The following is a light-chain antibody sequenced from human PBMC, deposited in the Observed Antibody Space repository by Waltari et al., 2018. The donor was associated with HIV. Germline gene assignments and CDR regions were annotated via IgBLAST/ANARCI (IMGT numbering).Light chain of an antibody. Sequence: DIQMTQSPSSLSASVGDRVTITCRASQNISSYLSWYQQKPGKAPKVLIYAASSLQSGVPSRFSCSGSGTDFNISISSLQLEDFATYYCQQSYSTPRTFGQGTKVEIK. CDR1: QNISSY. J-gene: IGKJ1*01. CDR3: QQSYSTPRT. V-gene: IGKV1-39*01. CDR2: AAS.